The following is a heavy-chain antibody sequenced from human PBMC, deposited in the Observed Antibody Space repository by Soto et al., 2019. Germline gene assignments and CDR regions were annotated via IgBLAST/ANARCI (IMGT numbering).Heavy chain of an antibody. CDR2: LIGGHYGT. CDR1: GFALQNYA. V-gene: IGHV3-23*01. Sequence: GGSLRLSCTASGFALQNYAMAWVRQAPGKGLEWVSTLIGGHYGTAYSYSVKGRFTVSRDNSKNCLYLQMNSLGVEDTAMYFCAKGKSTGDIDWFDPWGQGSLVTVSS. CDR3: AKGKSTGDIDWFDP. J-gene: IGHJ5*02. D-gene: IGHD3-10*01.